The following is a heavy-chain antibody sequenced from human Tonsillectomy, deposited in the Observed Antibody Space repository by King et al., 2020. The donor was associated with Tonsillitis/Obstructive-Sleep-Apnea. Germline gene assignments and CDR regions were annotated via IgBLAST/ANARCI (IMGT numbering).Heavy chain of an antibody. CDR1: GFTFGSYA. CDR2: ISYHGNNQ. Sequence: VQLVESGGGVVQPGRSLRLSCAASGFTFGSYAMHWVRQAPGKGLEGVAVISYHGNNQYYADSVKGRFTISRDNSKNTLYLQMNSLRAEDTAVYNCAREEYGEVYFDYWGQGTLVTVSS. J-gene: IGHJ4*02. V-gene: IGHV3-30*01. CDR3: AREEYGEVYFDY. D-gene: IGHD4-17*01.